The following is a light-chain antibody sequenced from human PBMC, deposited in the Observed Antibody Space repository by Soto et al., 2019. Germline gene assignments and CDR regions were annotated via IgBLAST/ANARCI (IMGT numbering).Light chain of an antibody. CDR1: QSLXNL. V-gene: IGKV1-5*01. J-gene: IGKJ4*02. Sequence: TQSPATLSASVGDRVTIACRASQSLXNLLAWYQLKPGKAPKILXDAVSTFESGGPSRLSGSGSGTEFTHTISSLQPEDCANYYCQQYEMDTRTFGGGTKVDIK. CDR2: AVS. CDR3: QQYEMDTRT.